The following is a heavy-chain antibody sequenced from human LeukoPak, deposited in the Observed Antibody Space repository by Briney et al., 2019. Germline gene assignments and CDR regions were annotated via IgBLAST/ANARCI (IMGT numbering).Heavy chain of an antibody. J-gene: IGHJ4*02. V-gene: IGHV3-48*03. CDR3: ARFEGATIDY. CDR2: ISNIDSTI. Sequence: GGSLRLSCAASGFTFSSYEMNWVRQAPGKGLEWVSYISNIDSTIHYADSVKGRFTISRDNAQNSLYLQMNSLRGEDTDVYYCARFEGATIDYWGQGTLVTVSS. CDR1: GFTFSSYE. D-gene: IGHD1-26*01.